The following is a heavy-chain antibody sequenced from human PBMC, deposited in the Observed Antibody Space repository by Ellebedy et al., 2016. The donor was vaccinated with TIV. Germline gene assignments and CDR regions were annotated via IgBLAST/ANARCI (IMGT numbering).Heavy chain of an antibody. J-gene: IGHJ6*02. Sequence: SQTLSLTXXISGDRVSSNSATWNWIRQSPSRGLEWLGRTYYKSKWYNDYALSVKSRITINPDTSTNRFSLLLKAVTPEDTAIYYCAREGVTMVRGVIYSYYGMDVWGQGTTVTVSS. CDR3: AREGVTMVRGVIYSYYGMDV. V-gene: IGHV6-1*01. CDR1: GDRVSSNSAT. D-gene: IGHD3-10*01. CDR2: TYYKSKWYN.